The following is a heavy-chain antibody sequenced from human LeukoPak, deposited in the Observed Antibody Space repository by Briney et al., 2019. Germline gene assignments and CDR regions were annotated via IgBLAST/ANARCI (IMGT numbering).Heavy chain of an antibody. CDR3: ARSFGSGSYYKV. D-gene: IGHD3-10*01. V-gene: IGHV3-21*01. CDR1: GFTFSSYS. J-gene: IGHJ4*02. CDR2: ISSSSSYI. Sequence: PGGSLRLSCAASGFTFSSYSMNWVRQAPGKGLEWVSSISSSSSYIYYADSVKGRFTISRDNAKNSLYLQMNSLRAEDTAVYYCARSFGSGSYYKVWGQGTLVTVSS.